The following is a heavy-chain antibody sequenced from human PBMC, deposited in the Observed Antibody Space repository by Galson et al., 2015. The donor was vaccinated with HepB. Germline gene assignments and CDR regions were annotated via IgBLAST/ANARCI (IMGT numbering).Heavy chain of an antibody. Sequence: SLRLSCAASGFTFSSYGMHWVRQAPGKGLEWVAVIWYDGSNKYYADSVKGRFTISRDNSKNTLYLQMNSLRAEDTAVYYCARDLQLERSIDYWGQGTLVTVSS. CDR3: ARDLQLERSIDY. CDR2: IWYDGSNK. CDR1: GFTFSSYG. D-gene: IGHD1-1*01. J-gene: IGHJ4*02. V-gene: IGHV3-33*01.